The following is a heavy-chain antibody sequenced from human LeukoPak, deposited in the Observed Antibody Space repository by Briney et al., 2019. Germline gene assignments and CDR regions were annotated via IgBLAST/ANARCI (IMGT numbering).Heavy chain of an antibody. CDR1: GYTFTSYG. Sequence: GASVKVSCKASGYTFTSYGISWVRQAPGQGLEWMGWISAYNGNTNYAQKLQGRVTMTTDTSTSTAYMELRSLRSDDTAVYYCARAPMTGYSSSWSGGMDVWGQGTTVTVSS. D-gene: IGHD6-13*01. CDR3: ARAPMTGYSSSWSGGMDV. J-gene: IGHJ6*02. V-gene: IGHV1-18*01. CDR2: ISAYNGNT.